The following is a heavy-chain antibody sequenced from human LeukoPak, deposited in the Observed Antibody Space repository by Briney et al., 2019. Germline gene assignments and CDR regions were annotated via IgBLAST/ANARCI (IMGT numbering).Heavy chain of an antibody. CDR1: GGSISSADHY. D-gene: IGHD3-22*01. Sequence: PSETLSLTCTVSGGSISSADHYWSRIRQPPGKGLEWIGHMYYSGSTYYNPSLKSRVYISVDTSKNQFSLKLSSVTAADTAVYHCARVKSYYDSSGYSGEDRWFDPWGQGTLVTVSS. V-gene: IGHV4-30-4*08. CDR3: ARVKSYYDSSGYSGEDRWFDP. J-gene: IGHJ5*02. CDR2: MYYSGST.